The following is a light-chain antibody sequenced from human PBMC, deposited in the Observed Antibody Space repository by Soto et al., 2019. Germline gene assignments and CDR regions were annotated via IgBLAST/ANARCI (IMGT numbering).Light chain of an antibody. V-gene: IGLV2-23*01. Sequence: QSALTQPASVSGSPGQTLTISCTGTSSDVGYDDLVSWYQHPPGKAPKLIIFEGSKRPSGVSSRFSGTKSGNTASLTISGRQPEDAADYYCCAYGDSRAVFGGGTKVTVL. CDR1: SSDVGYDDL. CDR3: CAYGDSRAV. CDR2: EGS. J-gene: IGLJ2*01.